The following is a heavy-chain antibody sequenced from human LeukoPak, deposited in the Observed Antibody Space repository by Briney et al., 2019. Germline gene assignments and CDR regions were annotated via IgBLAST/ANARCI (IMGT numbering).Heavy chain of an antibody. CDR3: AVGYCSGGRCSEFDY. Sequence: GASVKVSCKASGYTFTGYYMHWVRQAPGQGLEWMGWINPNSGGTNYAQKFQGRVTMTRDTSISTAYMELSRLRSDDTAVYYCAVGYCSGGRCSEFDYWGQGTLVTVSS. D-gene: IGHD2-15*01. CDR2: INPNSGGT. V-gene: IGHV1-2*02. CDR1: GYTFTGYY. J-gene: IGHJ4*02.